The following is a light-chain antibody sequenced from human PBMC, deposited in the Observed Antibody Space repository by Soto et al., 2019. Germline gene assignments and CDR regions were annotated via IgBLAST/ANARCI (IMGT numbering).Light chain of an antibody. J-gene: IGKJ4*01. V-gene: IGKV3-11*01. CDR1: QSVRNY. Sequence: IVLTQSPATLSLSPGAGATLSCRASQSVRNYLAWYQQRPGQAPRLLIYDTSNRAPGIPARFSGSGSGTDFTLIISSLEPEDFAVYYCLQRSKWPLTFGGGTKVEI. CDR2: DTS. CDR3: LQRSKWPLT.